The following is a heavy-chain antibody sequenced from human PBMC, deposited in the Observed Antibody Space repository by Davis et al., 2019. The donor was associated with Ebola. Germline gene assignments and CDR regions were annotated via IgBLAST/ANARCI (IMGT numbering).Heavy chain of an antibody. CDR2: MNPNSGNT. D-gene: IGHD6-6*01. V-gene: IGHV1-8*02. J-gene: IGHJ5*02. Sequence: AASVKVSCKASGGTFSSYTISWVRQATGQGLEWMGWMNPNSGNTGCAQKFQGRVTMTRNTSISTAYMELSSLRSEDTAVYYCARGRAVRPRFDWFDPWGQGTLVTVSS. CDR3: ARGRAVRPRFDWFDP. CDR1: GGTFSSYT.